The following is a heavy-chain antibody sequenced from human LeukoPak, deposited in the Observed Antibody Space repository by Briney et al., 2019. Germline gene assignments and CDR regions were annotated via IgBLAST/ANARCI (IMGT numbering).Heavy chain of an antibody. V-gene: IGHV1-69*06. J-gene: IGHJ4*02. CDR3: ARDLGSEDY. CDR2: IIPIFGTS. CDR1: GGTFSTYA. D-gene: IGHD6-25*01. Sequence: GASVKVSCKASGGTFSTYAISWVRQAPGQGLEWMGGIIPIFGTSNYAQKFQGRVTITADKSTSTAYMELSSLRSDDTAVYYCARDLGSEDYWGQGTLVTVSS.